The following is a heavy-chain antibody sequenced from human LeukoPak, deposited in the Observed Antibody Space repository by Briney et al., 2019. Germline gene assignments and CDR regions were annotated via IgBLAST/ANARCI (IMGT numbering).Heavy chain of an antibody. D-gene: IGHD2-21*01. CDR1: DGSISSGSYY. V-gene: IGHV4-61*02. CDR3: ARDVEGETSRGYCYQGIAFVT. Sequence: SVTLSFTCTVSDGSISSGSYYWSWIRQPAGKGLEWIGRIYTSGCANYNHSRKSRVTKSVATSKNQCPLKLSSATAADTGVYYCARDVEGETSRGYCYQGIAFVTWGQGTPVTVSP. CDR2: IYTSGCA. J-gene: IGHJ3*02.